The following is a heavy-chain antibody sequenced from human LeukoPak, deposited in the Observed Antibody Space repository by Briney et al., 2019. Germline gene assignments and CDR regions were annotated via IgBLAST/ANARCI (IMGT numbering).Heavy chain of an antibody. Sequence: SETLSLTCTVSGGSISSYYWSWIRQPPGKGLEWIGYIYYSGSTNYNPSLKSRVTISVDTSKNQFSLKLSSVTAADTAAYYCARPGAYDSSGFGVWGQGTLVTVSS. J-gene: IGHJ4*02. CDR2: IYYSGST. CDR1: GGSISSYY. CDR3: ARPGAYDSSGFGV. V-gene: IGHV4-59*08. D-gene: IGHD3-22*01.